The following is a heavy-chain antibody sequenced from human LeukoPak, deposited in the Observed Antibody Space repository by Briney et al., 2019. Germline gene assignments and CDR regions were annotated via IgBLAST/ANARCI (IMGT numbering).Heavy chain of an antibody. Sequence: GGSLRLSCAASGFTFSSYSMNWVRQAPGKGLEWVSSISSSSSYIYYADSVKGRFTISRDNAKNSLYLQMNSLRAEDTAVYYCARDLDQGSSWYAYYYYMDVWGKGTTVTVSS. CDR3: ARDLDQGSSWYAYYYYMDV. CDR2: ISSSSSYI. V-gene: IGHV3-21*01. D-gene: IGHD6-13*01. J-gene: IGHJ6*03. CDR1: GFTFSSYS.